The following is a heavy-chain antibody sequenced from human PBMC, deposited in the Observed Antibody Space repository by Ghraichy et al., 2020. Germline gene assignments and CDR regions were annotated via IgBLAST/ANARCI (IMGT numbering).Heavy chain of an antibody. D-gene: IGHD3/OR15-3a*01. J-gene: IGHJ6*02. CDR1: GGSTSSYY. CDR3: ARAWTEPGGTYGLDG. V-gene: IGHV4-59*01. CDR2: IYHSGSRPY. Sequence: SQTLSLTCTVSGGSTSSYYWTWIRQPPGKGLEWIGYIYHSGSRPYNPNPPLGSRVTISVDTSKKQFSLKLSSVTAADAAVCYCARAWTEPGGTYGLDGWGQGTTVTVSS.